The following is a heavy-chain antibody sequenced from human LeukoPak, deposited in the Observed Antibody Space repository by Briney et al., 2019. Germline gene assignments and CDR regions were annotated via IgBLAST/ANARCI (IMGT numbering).Heavy chain of an antibody. J-gene: IGHJ4*02. V-gene: IGHV3-30*18. CDR3: AKVSSSFSSFDY. CDR1: GFTFSSYG. Sequence: GGSLRLSCAASGFTFSSYGMHWVRQAPGKGLEWVAVISYDGSNKHYADSVKGRFTISRDNSKNTLYLQMNSLRAEDTAVYYCAKVSSSFSSFDYWGQGTLVTVSS. CDR2: ISYDGSNK. D-gene: IGHD2-2*01.